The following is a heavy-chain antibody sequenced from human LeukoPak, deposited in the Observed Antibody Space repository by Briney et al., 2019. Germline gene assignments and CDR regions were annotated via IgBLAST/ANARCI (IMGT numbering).Heavy chain of an antibody. CDR3: AKLVTHFDY. Sequence: RSLRLSCAASGFTFSSYAMSWVRQAPGKGLEWVSSISGSGGNTYYADSVKGRFTISRDNPKNTLYMQMNSLRAEDTAVYYCAKLVTHFDYWGQGTLVTVSS. CDR1: GFTFSSYA. V-gene: IGHV3-23*01. J-gene: IGHJ4*02. CDR2: ISGSGGNT. D-gene: IGHD4-23*01.